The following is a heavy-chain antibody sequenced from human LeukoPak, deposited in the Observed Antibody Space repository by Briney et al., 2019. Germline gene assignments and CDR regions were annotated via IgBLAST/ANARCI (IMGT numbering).Heavy chain of an antibody. CDR2: IKQDGSEK. J-gene: IGHJ6*03. CDR3: ARDPDRSGYAPYYYYMDV. V-gene: IGHV3-7*01. CDR1: GFTFSSYW. Sequence: PGGSLRLSCAASGFTFSSYWMSWVRQAPGKGLEWVANIKQDGSEKYYVDSVKGRFTISRDNAKNSLYLQMNSLRAEDTAVYYCARDPDRSGYAPYYYYMDVWGKGTTVPVSS. D-gene: IGHD5-12*01.